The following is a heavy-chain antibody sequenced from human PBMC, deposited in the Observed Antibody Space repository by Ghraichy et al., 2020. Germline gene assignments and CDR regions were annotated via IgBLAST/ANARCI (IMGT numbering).Heavy chain of an antibody. V-gene: IGHV4-59*01. CDR3: ARGKSGGIAAAGTANDAFDI. CDR2: IYYSGST. J-gene: IGHJ3*02. Sequence: SETLSLTCTVSGGSISSYYWSWIRQPPGKGLEWIGYIYYSGSTNYNPSLKSRVTISVDTSKNQFSLKLSSVTAADTAVYYCARGKSGGIAAAGTANDAFDIWGQGTMVTVSS. CDR1: GGSISSYY. D-gene: IGHD6-13*01.